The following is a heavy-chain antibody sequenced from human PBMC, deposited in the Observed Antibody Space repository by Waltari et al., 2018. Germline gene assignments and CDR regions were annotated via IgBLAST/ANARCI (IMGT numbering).Heavy chain of an antibody. Sequence: QVQLQQWGAGLFKPSEHLSLTCAVYGGSFSAHYWSWIRRRPGKGLEWIGEINHSGSTNYNPSLKSRVTISVDTSKNQFSLRLSSVTAADTAVYYCARGVSGWYFDYWGQGTLVTVSS. CDR3: ARGVSGWYFDY. V-gene: IGHV4-34*01. J-gene: IGHJ4*02. CDR2: INHSGST. CDR1: GGSFSAHY. D-gene: IGHD6-19*01.